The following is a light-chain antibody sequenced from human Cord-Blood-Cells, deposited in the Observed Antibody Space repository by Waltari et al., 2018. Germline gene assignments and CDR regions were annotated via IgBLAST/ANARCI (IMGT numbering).Light chain of an antibody. J-gene: IGKJ4*01. Sequence: EIVLTQSPATLSSSPGETATLSCRASQSVSSYLAWYQQKPGQAPRLLIYDASNRATGIPARLSGSGSGTDFTLTISSLEPEDFAVYYCQQRSNWLTFGGGTKVEIK. V-gene: IGKV3-11*01. CDR3: QQRSNWLT. CDR1: QSVSSY. CDR2: DAS.